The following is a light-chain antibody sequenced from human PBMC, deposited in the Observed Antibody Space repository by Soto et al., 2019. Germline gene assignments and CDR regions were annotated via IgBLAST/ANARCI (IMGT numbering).Light chain of an antibody. V-gene: IGKV1-39*01. CDR1: QNIVNY. Sequence: DIQMTQSPSSLSGSVGDRVTISCRASQNIVNYLHWYQRKPGTAPRLLISRASTVRSGVPPRFSGSGSGRDFTLTIISLRPEDIGTYFCQQTYSIQWTFGSGTRVEI. CDR3: QQTYSIQWT. CDR2: RAS. J-gene: IGKJ1*01.